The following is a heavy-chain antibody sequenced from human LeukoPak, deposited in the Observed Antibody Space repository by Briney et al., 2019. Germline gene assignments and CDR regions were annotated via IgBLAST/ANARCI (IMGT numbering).Heavy chain of an antibody. V-gene: IGHV3-33*06. Sequence: PGRSLKLSCAASGFAFRTYSMHWVRQAPGKGLEWVAVIWYDGSNKYYADSVKGRFTISRDNSQNTLYLQMNSLRVEDTAVYYCAKDTGLVGATRYYFDYWGQGTLVTVSS. CDR1: GFAFRTYS. D-gene: IGHD1-26*01. J-gene: IGHJ4*02. CDR3: AKDTGLVGATRYYFDY. CDR2: IWYDGSNK.